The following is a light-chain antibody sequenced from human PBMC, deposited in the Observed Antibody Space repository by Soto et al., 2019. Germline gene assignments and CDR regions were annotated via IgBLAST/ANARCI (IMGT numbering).Light chain of an antibody. CDR3: QQYKDYPWT. J-gene: IGKJ1*01. Sequence: DIQMTQSPSTLSASVGDRVTITCRASQSISSWLAWYQQKPGKAPKLLIYKESSLESGVPSRFSGSGSGTESTLTISSLQPDDFATYYCQQYKDYPWTFGQGTKVEIK. CDR2: KES. V-gene: IGKV1-5*03. CDR1: QSISSW.